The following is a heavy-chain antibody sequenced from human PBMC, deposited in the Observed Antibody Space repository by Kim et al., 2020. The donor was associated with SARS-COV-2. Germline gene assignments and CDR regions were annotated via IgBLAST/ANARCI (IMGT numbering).Heavy chain of an antibody. Sequence: GGSLRLSCAASGFTFSSYSMNWVRQAPGKGLEWVSSISSSSSYIYYADSVKGRFTISRDNAKNSLYLQMNSLRAEDTAVYYCARALGGSVPNRIDYWGQGTLITVSS. D-gene: IGHD3-10*01. CDR3: ARALGGSVPNRIDY. CDR1: GFTFSSYS. CDR2: ISSSSSYI. V-gene: IGHV3-21*01. J-gene: IGHJ4*02.